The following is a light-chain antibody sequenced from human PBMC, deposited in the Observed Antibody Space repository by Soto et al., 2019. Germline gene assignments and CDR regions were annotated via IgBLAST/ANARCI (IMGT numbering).Light chain of an antibody. CDR3: CSYAGSSTFDVV. V-gene: IGLV2-23*02. J-gene: IGLJ2*01. CDR1: SSDVGSYNH. Sequence: QSALTQPASVSGSPGQSITISCTGTSSDVGSYNHVSWYQQHPGKAPKLMIYEVSKRPSGVANRFSGSKSGSTASLTISGLPADDEADYYYCSYAGSSTFDVVFGGGTQLTVL. CDR2: EVS.